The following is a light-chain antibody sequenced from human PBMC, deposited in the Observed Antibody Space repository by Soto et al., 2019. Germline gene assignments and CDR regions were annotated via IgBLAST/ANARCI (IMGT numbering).Light chain of an antibody. J-gene: IGLJ1*01. CDR2: EGS. CDR1: SSDVGSYNL. CDR3: CSYAGSDSYV. Sequence: QSALTQPASVSGSPGQSITISCTGTSSDVGSYNLVSWYQQHPGKAPKLKIYEGSKRPSGVSNRFSGSKSGNTASLTISGLQAEDEADYYCCSYAGSDSYVFGTGTKLTVL. V-gene: IGLV2-23*01.